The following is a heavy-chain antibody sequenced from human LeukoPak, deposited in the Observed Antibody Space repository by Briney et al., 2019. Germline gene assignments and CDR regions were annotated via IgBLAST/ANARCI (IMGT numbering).Heavy chain of an antibody. CDR1: GGSISGYF. CDR2: IYSSGSN. J-gene: IGHJ4*02. Sequence: PSDTLSLTCTVSGGSISGYFWSWLRQPAGKGLEWVGRIYSSGSNNYNPSLKSRLTMSLDTSKNHLSLNLSSVTAADTAVYYCAREPTSGREPTTGRPLDYWGQGTLVTVSS. V-gene: IGHV4-4*07. D-gene: IGHD1-26*01. CDR3: AREPTSGREPTTGRPLDY.